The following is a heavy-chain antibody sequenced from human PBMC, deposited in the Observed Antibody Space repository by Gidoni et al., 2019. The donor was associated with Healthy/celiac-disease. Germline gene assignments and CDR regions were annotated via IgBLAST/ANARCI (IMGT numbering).Heavy chain of an antibody. V-gene: IGHV1-69*01. CDR1: GGPCSSYA. D-gene: IGHD1-26*01. Sequence: VQLVQSEAAVKKPWSSVNISCQASGGPCSSYAISWVRQAPGQGLEWMGGIIPIFGTANYAQKFQGRVTITADESTSTAYMELSSLRSEDTAVYYCAREKGYSGSYLRFDYWGQGTLVTVSS. CDR2: IIPIFGTA. J-gene: IGHJ4*02. CDR3: AREKGYSGSYLRFDY.